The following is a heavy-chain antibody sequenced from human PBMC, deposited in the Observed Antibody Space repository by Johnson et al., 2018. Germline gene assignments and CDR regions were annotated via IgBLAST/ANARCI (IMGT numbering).Heavy chain of an antibody. CDR1: GFTFSNYA. CDR2: IGGSGSST. V-gene: IGHV3-23*01. Sequence: VQLLETGGGLVQPGGSLRLTCAASGFTFSNYAMIWVRQAPGEGLDWVSAIGGSGSSTFYADSVKGRFTISRDNSKNTLYLQMNSLRADDTGVYYCAKRMSPTTLRWEACDLWGQGTMVTVSS. J-gene: IGHJ3*01. D-gene: IGHD2-2*01. CDR3: AKRMSPTTLRWEACDL.